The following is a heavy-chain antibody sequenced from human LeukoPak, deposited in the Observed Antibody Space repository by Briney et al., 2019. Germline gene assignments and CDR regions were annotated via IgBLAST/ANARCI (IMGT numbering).Heavy chain of an antibody. CDR3: ASGIGYSGYDSVY. Sequence: GGSLRLSCAASGFTFSSYAMSWVRQAPGKGLEWVSVISGSGGSTYYADSVKGRFTISRDNSKNTLYLQMNSLRAEDTAVYYCASGIGYSGYDSVYWGQGTLVTVSS. CDR2: ISGSGGST. J-gene: IGHJ4*02. D-gene: IGHD5-12*01. V-gene: IGHV3-23*01. CDR1: GFTFSSYA.